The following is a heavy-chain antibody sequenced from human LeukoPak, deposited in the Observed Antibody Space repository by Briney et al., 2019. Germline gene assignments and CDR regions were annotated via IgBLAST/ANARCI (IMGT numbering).Heavy chain of an antibody. CDR2: ISGSGGNT. CDR1: EFTFSSYG. V-gene: IGHV3-23*01. Sequence: GGTLRLSCAASEFTFSSYGMSWVRQAPGKGLEWVSVISGSGGNTYYADSVRGRFTISRDNSKNTLYLQMDRLTAEDTAVYYCAKGRSAWGSDGFDIWGQGTMVTVSS. CDR3: AKGRSAWGSDGFDI. D-gene: IGHD3-3*01. J-gene: IGHJ3*02.